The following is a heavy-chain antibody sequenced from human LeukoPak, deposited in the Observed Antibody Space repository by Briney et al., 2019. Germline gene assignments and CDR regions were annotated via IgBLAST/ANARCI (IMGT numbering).Heavy chain of an antibody. CDR1: GFTFSSYW. CDR3: AREEFLTMSQINWFDP. J-gene: IGHJ5*02. V-gene: IGHV3-7*01. Sequence: GGSLRLSCAASGFTFSSYWMSWVRQAPGKGLEWVANIKQDGSEKYYVDSVKGRFTISRDNAKNSLYLQMNSLRAEDTAVYYCAREEFLTMSQINWFDPWGQGTLVTVSS. D-gene: IGHD3-10*02. CDR2: IKQDGSEK.